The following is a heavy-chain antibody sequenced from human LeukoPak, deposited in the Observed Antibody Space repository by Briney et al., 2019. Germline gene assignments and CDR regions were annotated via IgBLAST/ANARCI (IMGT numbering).Heavy chain of an antibody. J-gene: IGHJ6*02. V-gene: IGHV3-30*04. CDR1: GFTFSSYA. CDR3: AKSMDV. CDR2: ISYDGSNK. Sequence: PGGSLRLSCAASGFTFSSYAMHWVRQAPGKGLEWVAVISYDGSNKYYADSVKGRFTTSRDNSKNTLYLQMNSLRAEDTAAYYCAKSMDVWGQGTTVTVSS.